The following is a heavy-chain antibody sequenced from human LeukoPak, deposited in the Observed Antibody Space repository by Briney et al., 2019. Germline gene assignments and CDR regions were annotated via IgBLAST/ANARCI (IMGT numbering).Heavy chain of an antibody. J-gene: IGHJ4*02. Sequence: GGSLRLSCAASGYTFSSYWMSWVRQAPGKGLEWVANIKQDGSEKYYVDSVKGRFTISRDNAKNSLYLQMNSLRAEDTAVYYCAREPLLWFGELSTDYFDYWGQGTLVTVSS. V-gene: IGHV3-7*01. CDR2: IKQDGSEK. CDR1: GYTFSSYW. D-gene: IGHD3-10*01. CDR3: AREPLLWFGELSTDYFDY.